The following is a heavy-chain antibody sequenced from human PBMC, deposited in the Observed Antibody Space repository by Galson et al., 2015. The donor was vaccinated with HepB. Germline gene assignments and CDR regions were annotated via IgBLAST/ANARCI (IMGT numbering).Heavy chain of an antibody. J-gene: IGHJ5*02. Sequence: SVKVSCKASGYTFTSYAMNWVRQAPGQGLEWMGWINTNTGNPTYAQGFTGRFVFSLDTSVSTAYLQISSLKAEDTAVYYCARVGCSGGSCYNWFDPWGQGTLVTVSS. D-gene: IGHD2-15*01. CDR2: INTNTGNP. CDR3: ARVGCSGGSCYNWFDP. CDR1: GYTFTSYA. V-gene: IGHV7-4-1*02.